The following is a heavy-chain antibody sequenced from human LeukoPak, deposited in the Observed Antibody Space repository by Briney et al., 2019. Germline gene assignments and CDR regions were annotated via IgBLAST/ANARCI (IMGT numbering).Heavy chain of an antibody. CDR3: ARSPLLYYYGSGSYYLATGLQKTGYYYYYMDV. CDR1: SGSISSGSYD. CDR2: IYTSGST. Sequence: SETLSLACTVSSGSISSGSYDWSWIRQPAGKGLEWIGRIYTSGSTNYNPSLKSRVTISVDTSKNQFSLKLSSVTAADTAVYYCARSPLLYYYGSGSYYLATGLQKTGYYYYYMDVWGKGTTVTVSS. V-gene: IGHV4-61*02. J-gene: IGHJ6*03. D-gene: IGHD3-10*01.